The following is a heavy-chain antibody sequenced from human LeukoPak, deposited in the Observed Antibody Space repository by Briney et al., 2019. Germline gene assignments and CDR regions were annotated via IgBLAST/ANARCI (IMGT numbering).Heavy chain of an antibody. J-gene: IGHJ4*02. CDR3: AREMGTIDDY. Sequence: GGSLRLSCEASGFTFSSYEMNWVRQAPGKGLEWISYISGSGTTINYADSVKGRVTISRDNAKNSLYLQMNSLRAEDTAVYYCAREMGTIDDYWGQGTLVTVSS. D-gene: IGHD5-24*01. CDR1: GFTFSSYE. CDR2: ISGSGTTI. V-gene: IGHV3-48*03.